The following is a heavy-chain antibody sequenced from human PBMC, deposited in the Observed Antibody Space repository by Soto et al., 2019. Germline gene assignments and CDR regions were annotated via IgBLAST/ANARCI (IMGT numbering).Heavy chain of an antibody. Sequence: SETLSLTCTVSGAFISGYYWSWIRQPAGKGLEWIGRIYTSGSTKYSPSLKSRATMSVDTSKKQFSLKLNSVTAADTAVYYCARESTVAGTDNWFDSWGQGTLVTVSS. V-gene: IGHV4-4*07. CDR1: GAFISGYY. J-gene: IGHJ5*01. CDR2: IYTSGST. CDR3: ARESTVAGTDNWFDS. D-gene: IGHD6-13*01.